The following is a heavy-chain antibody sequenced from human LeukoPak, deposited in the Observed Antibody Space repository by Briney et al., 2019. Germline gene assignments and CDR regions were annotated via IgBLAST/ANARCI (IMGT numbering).Heavy chain of an antibody. CDR1: GGSFSGYY. CDR3: ARGKYDFWSGYHRKNWFDP. CDR2: INHSGST. D-gene: IGHD3-3*01. J-gene: IGHJ5*02. V-gene: IGHV4-34*01. Sequence: SETLSLTCAVYGGSFSGYYWSWIRQPPGKGLEWIGEINHSGSTNYNPSLKSRVTISVDTSKNQFSLKLSSVTAADTAVYYCARGKYDFWSGYHRKNWFDPWGQGTLVPVSS.